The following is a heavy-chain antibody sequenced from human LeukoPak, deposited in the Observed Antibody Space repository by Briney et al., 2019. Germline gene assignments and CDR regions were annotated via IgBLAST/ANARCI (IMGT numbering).Heavy chain of an antibody. CDR3: ARDPDGNYDFDY. CDR2: INSNGAVI. D-gene: IGHD4-17*01. J-gene: IGHJ4*02. Sequence: GGSLRLSCAASGFSFSDYGMNWVRRAPGKGLEWLSHINSNGAVISYADSVKGRFTISRDTAKSSLYLQMNSLQIEDTAIYFCARDPDGNYDFDYWGQGTLVTVSS. V-gene: IGHV3-48*01. CDR1: GFSFSDYG.